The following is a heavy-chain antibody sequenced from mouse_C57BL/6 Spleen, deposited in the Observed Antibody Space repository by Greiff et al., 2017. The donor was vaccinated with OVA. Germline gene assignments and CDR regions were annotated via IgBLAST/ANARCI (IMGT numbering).Heavy chain of an antibody. J-gene: IGHJ4*01. CDR3: ARMGGFYAMDY. Sequence: DVKLQESGPGLVKPSQSLSLTCSVTGYSITSGYYWNWIRQFPGNKLEWMGYISYDGSNNYNPSLKNRISITRDTSKNQFFLKLNSVTTEDTATYYCARMGGFYAMDYWGQGTSVTVSS. CDR1: GYSITSGYY. V-gene: IGHV3-6*01. CDR2: ISYDGSN.